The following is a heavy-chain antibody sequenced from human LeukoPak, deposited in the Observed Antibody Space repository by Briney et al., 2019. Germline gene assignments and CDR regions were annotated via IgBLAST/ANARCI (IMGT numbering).Heavy chain of an antibody. Sequence: GGSERLSCAASRFTFNTYAMSWVRQAPGKGLEWVSAISGSGGSTYYADSVKGRSTISRDNSKNTLYLQMNSLRAEDTAVYYCAKDGLVWFGELNWGEGTLVPVSS. V-gene: IGHV3-23*01. CDR3: AKDGLVWFGELN. D-gene: IGHD3-10*01. J-gene: IGHJ1*01. CDR1: RFTFNTYA. CDR2: ISGSGGST.